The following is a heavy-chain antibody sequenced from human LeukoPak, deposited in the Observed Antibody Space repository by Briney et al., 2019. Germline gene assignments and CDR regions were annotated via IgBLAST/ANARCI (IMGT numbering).Heavy chain of an antibody. V-gene: IGHV4-59*11. Sequence: SETLSLTCTVSGGSISPLYWGWIRQPPGKGLEFIGYIYYSGTTNYNPSLRSRVTLSVDTSKNQFSLKLSSVTAADTAVYYGARGGVAAKYYFDYWGPGTLVTVSS. J-gene: IGHJ4*02. CDR3: ARGGVAAKYYFDY. D-gene: IGHD3-10*01. CDR2: IYYSGTT. CDR1: GGSISPLY.